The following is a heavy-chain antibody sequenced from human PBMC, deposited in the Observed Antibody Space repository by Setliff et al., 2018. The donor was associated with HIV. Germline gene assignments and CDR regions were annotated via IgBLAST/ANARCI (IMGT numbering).Heavy chain of an antibody. CDR1: GFTFSSYA. CDR2: ISGGGGGT. CDR3: AKSSMYSSPYYFDY. V-gene: IGHV3-23*01. J-gene: IGHJ4*02. Sequence: GGSLRLSCVVSGFTFSSYAMSWVRQAPGKGLEWVSIISGGGGGTYFADSVKGRFTISRDNSKNTLYLQMNSPRVEDTAVYYCAKSSMYSSPYYFDYWGQGTLVTVSS. D-gene: IGHD6-13*01.